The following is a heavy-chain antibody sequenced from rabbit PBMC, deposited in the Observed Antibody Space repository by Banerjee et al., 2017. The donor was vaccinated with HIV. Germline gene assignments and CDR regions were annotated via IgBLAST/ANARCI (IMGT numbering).Heavy chain of an antibody. CDR3: ARDLAGVIGWNFNL. CDR2: IHYDGRT. V-gene: IGHV1S25*01. D-gene: IGHD4-1*01. Sequence: QQQLEESGGGLVKPGGTLTLTCKASGIDISRYNMQWVRQSPEKGLEYIGYIHYDGRTYYASWVNGRFTISKTSSTTVTLQMTSLTAADTATYFCARDLAGVIGWNFNLWAQGPWSPS. CDR1: GIDISRYN. J-gene: IGHJ4*01.